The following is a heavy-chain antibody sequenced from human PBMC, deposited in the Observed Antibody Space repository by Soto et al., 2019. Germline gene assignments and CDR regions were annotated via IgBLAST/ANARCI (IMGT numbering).Heavy chain of an antibody. V-gene: IGHV3-74*01. CDR1: RFLVSICW. J-gene: IGHJ5*02. CDR2: INGDGRNT. CDR3: ARDFMARGRDSNWFDP. Sequence: LSSSDSRFLVSICWMHWVRQVPGKEPVWVGRINGDGRNTRYTDSVKGRFTISRDNAKNTLYLQMDSMRAEDTAVYYCARDFMARGRDSNWFDPWGQGTVVTVSS. D-gene: IGHD3-10*01.